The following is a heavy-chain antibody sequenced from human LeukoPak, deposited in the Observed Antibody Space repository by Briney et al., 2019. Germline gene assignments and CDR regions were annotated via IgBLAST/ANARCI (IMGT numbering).Heavy chain of an antibody. Sequence: GGSLRLSCAASGFTFSTYAMSWVRQAAGKGLEWVSLISGSGGGTYYADSVKGRFTISRDNSKNTLYLQLNSLSVEDTAVYYCAKNRGAGSHYYYHMNVWGKGTTVTVSS. CDR1: GFTFSTYA. D-gene: IGHD1-26*01. CDR3: AKNRGAGSHYYYHMNV. J-gene: IGHJ6*03. V-gene: IGHV3-23*01. CDR2: ISGSGGGT.